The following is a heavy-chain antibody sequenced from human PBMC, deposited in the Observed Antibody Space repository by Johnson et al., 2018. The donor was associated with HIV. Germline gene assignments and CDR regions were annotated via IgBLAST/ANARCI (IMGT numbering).Heavy chain of an antibody. CDR3: AKDMGADGYNYPALRFIDI. Sequence: VQVVESGGGWVQPGRSLRLSCAASGFSFDDYAMHWVRQAPGKGLEWVSGISWNSGRIAYADSVKGRFTISRDNAKNSLYLQMNSLRPEDTALYYCAKDMGADGYNYPALRFIDIWGQGTMVTVSA. CDR1: GFSFDDYA. V-gene: IGHV3-9*01. J-gene: IGHJ3*02. D-gene: IGHD5-24*01. CDR2: ISWNSGRI.